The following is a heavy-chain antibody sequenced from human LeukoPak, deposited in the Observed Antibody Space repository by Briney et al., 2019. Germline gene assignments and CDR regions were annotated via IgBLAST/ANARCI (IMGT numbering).Heavy chain of an antibody. Sequence: GGSLRLSCAASGFTFSSYWMSWVRQAPGKGLEWVANIKQGGSEKYYVDSVKGRFTISRDNAKNSLYLQMNSLRAEDTAVYYCARSQGVPAAISVWSDPWGQGTLVTVSS. J-gene: IGHJ5*02. D-gene: IGHD2-2*01. CDR1: GFTFSSYW. CDR2: IKQGGSEK. CDR3: ARSQGVPAAISVWSDP. V-gene: IGHV3-7*01.